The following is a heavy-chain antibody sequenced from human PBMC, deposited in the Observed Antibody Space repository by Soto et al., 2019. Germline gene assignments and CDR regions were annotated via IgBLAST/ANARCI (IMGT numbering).Heavy chain of an antibody. CDR1: GGTFSSYA. CDR2: IIPISGTA. J-gene: IGHJ6*02. Sequence: QVQLVQSGAEVKKPGSSVKVSCKASGGTFSSYAISWVRQAPGQGFEWMGGIIPISGTANYAQKFQGRVTITADEYTSTAYMELSSLRSEDTAVYYCARSQGSSTSLEIYYYYYYGMDVWGQGTTVTVSS. D-gene: IGHD2-2*01. V-gene: IGHV1-69*01. CDR3: ARSQGSSTSLEIYYYYYYGMDV.